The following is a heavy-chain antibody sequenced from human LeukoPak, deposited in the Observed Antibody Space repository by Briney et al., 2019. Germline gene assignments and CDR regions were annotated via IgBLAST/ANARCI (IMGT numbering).Heavy chain of an antibody. J-gene: IGHJ4*02. Sequence: GGCLRLSCAATGVTFSTYSMSWVRKAPWRGLDWVSTISGSGGSTYYADSVKGRFTISRDNPKNTLFLQMKSLRAEDTAVYYCAKEYRRPPDYFDYWGQGTLVTVSP. CDR2: ISGSGGST. CDR1: GVTFSTYS. D-gene: IGHD1-14*01. V-gene: IGHV3-23*01. CDR3: AKEYRRPPDYFDY.